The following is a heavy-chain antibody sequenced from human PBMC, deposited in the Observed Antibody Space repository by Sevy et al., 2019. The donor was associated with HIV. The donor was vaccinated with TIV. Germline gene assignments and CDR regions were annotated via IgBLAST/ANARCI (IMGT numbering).Heavy chain of an antibody. J-gene: IGHJ4*02. Sequence: GGSLRLSCTASGFTFSSYAMYWVRQAPGKGLEWVGVISIDGNNKDYADSVKGRFTISRDNSKNTLYLQMNSLRAEDTAVYYCASHYYDSTGYYYPLDYWGQGTLVTVSS. CDR3: ASHYYDSTGYYYPLDY. V-gene: IGHV3-30*04. CDR2: ISIDGNNK. CDR1: GFTFSSYA. D-gene: IGHD3-22*01.